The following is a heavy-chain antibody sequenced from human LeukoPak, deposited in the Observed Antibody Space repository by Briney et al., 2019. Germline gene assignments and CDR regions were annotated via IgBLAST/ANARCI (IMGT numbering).Heavy chain of an antibody. D-gene: IGHD3-16*01. CDR3: ARGIRYQLGVVSWFDP. V-gene: IGHV4-4*07. CDR2: VYTSGT. J-gene: IGHJ5*02. CDR1: GDSITSHY. Sequence: SETLSLTCTVSGDSITSHYWSWIPQPAGKGLEWIGRVYTSGTDYIPTLKSRVTMSLDTSKNQFSLHLRSVTAADTAVYYCARGIRYQLGVVSWFDPWGQGMLVTVSS.